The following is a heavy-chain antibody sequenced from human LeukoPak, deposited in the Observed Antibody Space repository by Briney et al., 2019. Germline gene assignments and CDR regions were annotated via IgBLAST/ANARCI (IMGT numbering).Heavy chain of an antibody. J-gene: IGHJ4*02. V-gene: IGHV1-18*04. CDR2: ISAYSGNT. Sequence: ASVKVSCKASGYTFSSYGISWVRQAPGQGLEWMGWISAYSGNTKSAQKFQGRVIMTTDTSTSTAYMELRSLGSDDTAIYYCARRWGGDPWGVGATPFFDYWGQGTLVTVSS. CDR1: GYTFSSYG. CDR3: ARRWGGDPWGVGATPFFDY. D-gene: IGHD1-26*01.